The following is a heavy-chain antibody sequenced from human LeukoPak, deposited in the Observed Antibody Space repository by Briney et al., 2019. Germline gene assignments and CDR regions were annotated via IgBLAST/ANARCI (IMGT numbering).Heavy chain of an antibody. V-gene: IGHV4-39*07. CDR3: ARDPVLRFLENDY. CDR1: GGSISSSSYY. CDR2: IYYSGST. Sequence: SETLSLTCTVSGGSISSSSYYWGWIRQPPGKGLEWIGSIYYSGSTYYNPSLKSRVTISVDTSKNQFSLKLSSVTAADTAVYYCARDPVLRFLENDYWGQGTLVTVSS. J-gene: IGHJ4*02. D-gene: IGHD3-3*01.